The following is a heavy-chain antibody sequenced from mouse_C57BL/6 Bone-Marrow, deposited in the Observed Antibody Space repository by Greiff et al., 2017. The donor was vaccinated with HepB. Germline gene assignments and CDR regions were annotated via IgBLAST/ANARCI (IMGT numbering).Heavy chain of an antibody. CDR3: ARAYGSSYGYFDV. J-gene: IGHJ1*03. D-gene: IGHD1-1*01. CDR2: INYDGSST. CDR1: GFTFSDYY. Sequence: EVKVVESEGGLVQPGSSMKLSCTASGFTFSDYYMAWVRQVPEKGLEWVANINYDGSSTYYLDSLKSRFIISRDNAKNILYLQMSSLKSEDTATYYCARAYGSSYGYFDVWGTGTTVTVSS. V-gene: IGHV5-16*01.